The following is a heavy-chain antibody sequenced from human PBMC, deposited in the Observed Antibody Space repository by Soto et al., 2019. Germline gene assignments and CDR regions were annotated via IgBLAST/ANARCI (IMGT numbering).Heavy chain of an antibody. CDR2: FYTGGTT. Sequence: LSLTCTVSGGSINSYFCHWIRQPAYKGLEWIGLFYTGGTTNYNPSFKSRVTMSVDTSKNQFSLKLNSVTAADTAVYFCARVGCSSTSCRDPFDSWGRGFLVTVSS. CDR1: GGSINSYF. V-gene: IGHV4-4*07. J-gene: IGHJ5*01. CDR3: ARVGCSSTSCRDPFDS. D-gene: IGHD2-2*01.